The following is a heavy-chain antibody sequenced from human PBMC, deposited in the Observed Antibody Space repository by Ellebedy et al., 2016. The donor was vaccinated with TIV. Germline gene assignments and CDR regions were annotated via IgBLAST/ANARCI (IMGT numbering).Heavy chain of an antibody. CDR1: GFSLSTSGMC. CDR3: ARITRTVAGYYYYYYGMDV. J-gene: IGHJ6*02. D-gene: IGHD6-19*01. CDR2: IDWDDDK. V-gene: IGHV2-70*01. Sequence: SGPTLVXPTETLTLTCTFSGFSLSTSGMCVSWIRQPPGKALEWLALIDWDDDKYYSTSLKTRLTISKDTSKNQVVLTMTNMDPVDTATYYCARITRTVAGYYYYYYGMDVWGQGTTVTVSS.